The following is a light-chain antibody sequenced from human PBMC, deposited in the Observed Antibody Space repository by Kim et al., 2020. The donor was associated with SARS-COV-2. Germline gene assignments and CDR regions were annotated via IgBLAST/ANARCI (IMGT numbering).Light chain of an antibody. CDR2: WAS. J-gene: IGKJ1*01. Sequence: DIVMTQSPDSLAVSLGERATITCKSSQSVLHSANNNLAWYQQKPGQPPKLLIYWASTRESGVPDRISGSRSGTDFTLTISSLQAEDVALYFCQQYYAIPWTFGQGTKVDIK. V-gene: IGKV4-1*01. CDR1: QSVLHSANNN. CDR3: QQYYAIPWT.